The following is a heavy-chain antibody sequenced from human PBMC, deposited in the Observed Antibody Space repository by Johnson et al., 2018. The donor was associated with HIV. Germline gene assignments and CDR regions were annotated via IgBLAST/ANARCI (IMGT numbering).Heavy chain of an antibody. CDR1: QFTFSSYY. CDR3: ARALGITMIVSGTAFDI. D-gene: IGHD3-22*01. CDR2: VNPNGGST. J-gene: IGHJ3*02. V-gene: IGHV3-25*03. Sequence: VQLVESGGGLAKPAWSPRLSCAASQFTFSSYYMNCVRQAPGNGLELVGQVNPNGGSTYLIDSGKDRFTISRDNSKNTLYIQMNSLTSEDTAGYYCARALGITMIVSGTAFDIWGQGTMVTVSS.